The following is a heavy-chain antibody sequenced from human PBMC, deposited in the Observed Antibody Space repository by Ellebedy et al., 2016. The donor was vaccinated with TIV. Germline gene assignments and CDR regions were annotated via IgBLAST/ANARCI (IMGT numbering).Heavy chain of an antibody. CDR2: VSGSGGAA. V-gene: IGHV3-23*01. CDR1: GFTFTQYA. CDR3: TNGGMNAYVLLYFES. Sequence: PGGSLRLSCAASGFTFTQYAMTWVRQAPGKGLEWLSSVSGSGGAAYHAVSVKGRFTISRDNSKNILYLYMNNLRAEDTAIYYCTNGGMNAYVLLYFESWGQGAQVTVSS. D-gene: IGHD3-16*01. J-gene: IGHJ4*02.